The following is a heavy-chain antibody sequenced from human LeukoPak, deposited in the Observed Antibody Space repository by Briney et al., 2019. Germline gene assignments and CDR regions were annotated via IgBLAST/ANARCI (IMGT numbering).Heavy chain of an antibody. CDR2: IKADGSGK. CDR3: AKDHGFLGSYYFDY. CDR1: GFTFSSSW. J-gene: IGHJ4*02. V-gene: IGHV3-7*01. D-gene: IGHD2/OR15-2a*01. Sequence: PGGSLRLSCVASGFTFSSSWMTWVRQAPGMGLERVANIKADGSGKYYVDSVRGRFSISRDNAKNSLYLQMNSLRAEDTAVYYCAKDHGFLGSYYFDYWGQGTLVTVSS.